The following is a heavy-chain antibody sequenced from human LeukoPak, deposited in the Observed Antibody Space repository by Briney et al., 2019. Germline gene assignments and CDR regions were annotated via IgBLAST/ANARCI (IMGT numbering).Heavy chain of an antibody. V-gene: IGHV3-11*04. D-gene: IGHD4-11*01. CDR1: GFSLSDYY. Sequence: TGGSLTLSCAASGFSLSDYYVNWLRQVPGKGLEWVSYIKSGSTIIFYADSVKGRFSVSRDNANNSVHLQMTNLRDDDTAVYYCARVHNTVHWGQGGQVTVSS. J-gene: IGHJ4*02. CDR3: ARVHNTVH. CDR2: IKSGSTII.